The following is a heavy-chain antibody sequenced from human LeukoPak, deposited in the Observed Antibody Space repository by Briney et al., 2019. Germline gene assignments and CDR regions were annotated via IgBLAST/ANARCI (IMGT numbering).Heavy chain of an antibody. J-gene: IGHJ4*02. CDR1: GFTFSSHG. V-gene: IGHV3-30*02. Sequence: GGSLRLSCAASGFTFSSHGMHWVRQTPAKGLEWVAFIRYDGSNKYYADSVKGRFTISRDNAKNSLYLQMNSLRAEDTAVYYCALGSDGYNSNSPFDYWGQGTLVTVSS. CDR2: IRYDGSNK. CDR3: ALGSDGYNSNSPFDY. D-gene: IGHD5-24*01.